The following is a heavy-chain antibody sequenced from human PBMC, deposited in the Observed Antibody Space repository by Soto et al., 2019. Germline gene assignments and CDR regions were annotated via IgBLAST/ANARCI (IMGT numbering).Heavy chain of an antibody. CDR2: ISSGGSSI. J-gene: IGHJ6*02. CDR1: GFTFSIYS. V-gene: IGHV3-48*02. CDR3: ARPGDYGMDV. Sequence: EVQLVESGGGLVQPGGSLRLSCAASGFTFSIYSMTWVRQAPGKGLEWVSYISSGGSSIYHADSVKGRFSISRDNAKNSLYLQMNSLRDEDTAVYYCARPGDYGMDVWGQGTTVTVSS. D-gene: IGHD3-10*01.